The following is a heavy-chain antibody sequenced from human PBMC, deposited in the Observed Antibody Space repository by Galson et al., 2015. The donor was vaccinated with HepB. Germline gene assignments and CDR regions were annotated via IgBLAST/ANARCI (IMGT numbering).Heavy chain of an antibody. V-gene: IGHV3-23*01. J-gene: IGHJ5*02. CDR2: ISGSGGST. CDR3: AKDRYYDSSGYGNWFDP. D-gene: IGHD3-22*01. Sequence: SLRLSCAASGFTFSSYAMSWVRQAPGKGLEWVSAISGSGGSTYYADSVKGRFTISRDNSKNTLYLQMNSLRAEDTAVYYCAKDRYYDSSGYGNWFDPWGQGTLVTVSS. CDR1: GFTFSSYA.